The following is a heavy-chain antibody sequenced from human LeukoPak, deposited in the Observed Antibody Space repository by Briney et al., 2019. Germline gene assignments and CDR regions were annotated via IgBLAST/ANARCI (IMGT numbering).Heavy chain of an antibody. CDR2: IYYSGST. V-gene: IGHV4-39*07. CDR1: GGSISSSSYY. Sequence: KSSETLSLTCTVSGGSISSSSYYWGWIRQPPGKGLEWIGSIYYSGSTYYNPSLKSRVTISVDTSKNQFSLKLGSVTAADTAVYYCARGYYFDYWGQGTLVTVSS. CDR3: ARGYYFDY. J-gene: IGHJ4*02.